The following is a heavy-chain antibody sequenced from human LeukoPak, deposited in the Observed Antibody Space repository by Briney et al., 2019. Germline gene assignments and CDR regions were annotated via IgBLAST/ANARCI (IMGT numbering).Heavy chain of an antibody. CDR1: GGSIRSSYYY. CDR3: ARHYGP. D-gene: IGHD3-10*01. CDR2: IYDSGST. J-gene: IGHJ5*02. Sequence: SETLSLTCTVSGGSIRSSYYYWGWIRQPPGKGLEWIGSIYDSGSTYYNPSLKSRVTISVDASKNQFCLKLNSATAAVTAVCYCARHYGPWGERTLVTVSS. V-gene: IGHV4-39*01.